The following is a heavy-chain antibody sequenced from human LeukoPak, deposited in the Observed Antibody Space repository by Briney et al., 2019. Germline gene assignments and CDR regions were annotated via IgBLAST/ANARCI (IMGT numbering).Heavy chain of an antibody. CDR2: ISSSSYI. CDR3: ARASGGTFDI. V-gene: IGHV3-21*01. CDR1: GFTFSSYS. Sequence: GGSLRLSCAASGFTFSSYSMNWVRQAPGKGLEWVSSISSSSYIYYADSVKGRFTISRDNAKNSLFLQMNSLRAEDTAVYYCARASGGTFDIWGQGTMVIVSS. J-gene: IGHJ3*02.